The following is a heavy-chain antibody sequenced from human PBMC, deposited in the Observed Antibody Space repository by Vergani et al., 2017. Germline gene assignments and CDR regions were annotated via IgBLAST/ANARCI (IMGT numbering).Heavy chain of an antibody. J-gene: IGHJ5*02. CDR1: GGSISSSSYY. D-gene: IGHD2-15*01. CDR2: IYYSGST. CDR3: ARVRSGVVADPYNWFDP. V-gene: IGHV4-31*03. Sequence: QLQLQESGPGLVKPSETLSLTCTVSGGSISSSSYYWGWIRQPPGKGLEWIGYIYYSGSTYYNPSLKSRVTISVDTSKNQFSLKLSSVTAADTAVYYCARVRSGVVADPYNWFDPWGQGTLVTVSS.